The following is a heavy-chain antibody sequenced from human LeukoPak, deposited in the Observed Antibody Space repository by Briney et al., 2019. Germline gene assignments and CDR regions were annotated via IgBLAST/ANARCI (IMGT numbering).Heavy chain of an antibody. Sequence: PSETLSLTCTVSGGSISSYYWSWIRQPPGKGLEWIGYIYYSGSTNYNPSLKSRVTISVDTSKNQFSLKLSSVTAADTAVYYCARAFYDYGGNSDAFDIWGQGTMVTVSS. CDR1: GGSISSYY. J-gene: IGHJ3*02. V-gene: IGHV4-59*01. CDR2: IYYSGST. D-gene: IGHD4-23*01. CDR3: ARAFYDYGGNSDAFDI.